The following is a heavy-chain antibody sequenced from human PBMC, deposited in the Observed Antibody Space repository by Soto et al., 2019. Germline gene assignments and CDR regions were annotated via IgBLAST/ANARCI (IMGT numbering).Heavy chain of an antibody. Sequence: GGSLRLSCAASGFTFSTYSMNWVRQAPGKGLEWVSYISSSSSTIFYTDSVKGRFTVSRDNAKNSLYLQMNSLRDEDTAVYYCASYYDYGDYYFDYWGQGTLVTVSS. J-gene: IGHJ4*02. V-gene: IGHV3-48*02. CDR2: ISSSSSTI. CDR3: ASYYDYGDYYFDY. CDR1: GFTFSTYS. D-gene: IGHD4-17*01.